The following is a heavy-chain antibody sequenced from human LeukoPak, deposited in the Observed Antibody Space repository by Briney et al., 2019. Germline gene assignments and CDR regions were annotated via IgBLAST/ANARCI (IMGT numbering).Heavy chain of an antibody. V-gene: IGHV3-48*01. D-gene: IGHD5-12*01. CDR2: IGISSGNT. J-gene: IGHJ4*01. CDR1: GFNFIDYS. CDR3: ARDHRYAFDN. Sequence: GGSLRLSCAAPGFNFIDYSMIWVRQAPGKGLEWISYIGISSGNTKYADSVKGRFTISRDKARNSLYLQMNSLRVDDTAVYYCARDHRYAFDNWGHGTLVTVSS.